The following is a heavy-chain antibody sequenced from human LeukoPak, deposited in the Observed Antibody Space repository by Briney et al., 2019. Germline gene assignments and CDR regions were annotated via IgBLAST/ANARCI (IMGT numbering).Heavy chain of an antibody. D-gene: IGHD3-10*01. Sequence: SETLSLTCAVYGGSFSGYYWSWIRQPPGKGLEWIGEINHSGSTNYNPSLKSRVTISVDTSKNQFSLKLSSVTAADTAVYYCARMYYYGWGRGFDPWGQGTLVTVSS. CDR3: ARMYYYGWGRGFDP. V-gene: IGHV4-34*01. J-gene: IGHJ5*02. CDR2: INHSGST. CDR1: GGSFSGYY.